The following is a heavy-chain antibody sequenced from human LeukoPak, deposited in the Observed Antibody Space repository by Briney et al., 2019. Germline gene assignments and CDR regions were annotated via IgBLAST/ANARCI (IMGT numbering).Heavy chain of an antibody. D-gene: IGHD3-10*01. Sequence: ASVNVSCKASGYTFTGYYMHWVRQAPGQGLEWMGGINPNSGGTNYAQKFQGWVTMTRDTSISTAYMELSRLRSDDTAVYYCARTYYYGSGWFDYWGQGTLVTVSS. CDR1: GYTFTGYY. CDR2: INPNSGGT. J-gene: IGHJ4*02. CDR3: ARTYYYGSGWFDY. V-gene: IGHV1-2*04.